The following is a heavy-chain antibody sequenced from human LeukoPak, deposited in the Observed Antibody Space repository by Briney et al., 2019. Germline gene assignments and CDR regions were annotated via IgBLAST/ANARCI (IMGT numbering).Heavy chain of an antibody. V-gene: IGHV4-34*01. CDR3: ARARKTEAIDS. Sequence: PSETLSLTCAVYGGSFSGYYWTWIRQSPGKGLQWIGEINNSGSNNCDSSLKSRVTLSVDTSKNQFSLKLTSVTAADTAVYYCARARKTEAIDSWSQGTLVTVSS. D-gene: IGHD1-14*01. J-gene: IGHJ4*02. CDR1: GGSFSGYY. CDR2: INNSGSN.